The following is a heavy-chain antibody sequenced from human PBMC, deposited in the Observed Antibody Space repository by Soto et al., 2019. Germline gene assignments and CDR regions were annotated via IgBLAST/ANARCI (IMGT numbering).Heavy chain of an antibody. V-gene: IGHV3-23*01. Sequence: GGSLRLSCAASGFTFSSYAMSWVRQAPGKGLEWVSAISGSGGSTYYADSVKGRFTISRDNSKNTLYLQMNSLRAEDTAVYYCAKDYYDILTGYYSYWGQGTLVTSPQ. CDR2: ISGSGGST. J-gene: IGHJ4*02. D-gene: IGHD3-9*01. CDR3: AKDYYDILTGYYSY. CDR1: GFTFSSYA.